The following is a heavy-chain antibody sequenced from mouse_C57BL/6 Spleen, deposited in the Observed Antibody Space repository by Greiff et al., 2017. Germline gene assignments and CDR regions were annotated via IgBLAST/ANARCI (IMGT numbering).Heavy chain of an antibody. CDR2: ISYDGSN. CDR1: GYSITSGYY. D-gene: IGHD2-3*01. Sequence: EVQLQQSGPGLVKPSQSLSLTCSVTGYSITSGYYWNWIRQFPGNKLEWMGYISYDGSNNYNPFLKNRISITRDTSKNQFFLKLNSVTTEDTATYYCAIYDGYYGTSFAYWGQGTLVTVSA. V-gene: IGHV3-6*01. J-gene: IGHJ3*01. CDR3: AIYDGYYGTSFAY.